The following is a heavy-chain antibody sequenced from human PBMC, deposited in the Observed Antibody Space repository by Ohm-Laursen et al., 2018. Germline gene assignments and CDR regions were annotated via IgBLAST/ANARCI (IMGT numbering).Heavy chain of an antibody. Sequence: ASVKVSCKASGYTFTGYYMHWVRQAPGQGLEWMGWINPNSGGTNYAQKFQGRVTMTRDTSISTAYMELSRLRSDDTAVYYCARDQAAEYPLGYWGQGTLVTVSS. V-gene: IGHV1-2*02. D-gene: IGHD6-13*01. J-gene: IGHJ4*02. CDR2: INPNSGGT. CDR3: ARDQAAEYPLGY. CDR1: GYTFTGYY.